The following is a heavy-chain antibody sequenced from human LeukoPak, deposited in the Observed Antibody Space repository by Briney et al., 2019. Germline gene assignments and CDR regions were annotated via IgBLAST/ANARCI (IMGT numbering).Heavy chain of an antibody. J-gene: IGHJ4*01. V-gene: IGHV3-48*01. D-gene: IGHD6-13*01. CDR3: ATDVRSSPLGF. Sequence: GGSLRLSCAASGFIFSSYSMNWVRQAPGKGLEWVSYISTASSSIYYADSVKGRFTISRDSSNNTLFLQMSNLRADDSGLYYCATDVRSSPLGFWGHGTLVTVSS. CDR1: GFIFSSYS. CDR2: ISTASSSI.